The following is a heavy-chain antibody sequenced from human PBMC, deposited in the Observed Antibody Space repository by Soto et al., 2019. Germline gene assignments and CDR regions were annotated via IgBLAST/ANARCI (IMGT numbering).Heavy chain of an antibody. Sequence: EVQLVESGGGLVQPGGSLRLSCAASGFTFSSYEMNWVRQAPGKGLEWVSYISSSGSTIYYAGSVKGRFTISRDNAKNSLYLQMNSLRAEDTAVYYCARDSSGWHDSHAFDIWGQGTMVTVSS. CDR1: GFTFSSYE. V-gene: IGHV3-48*03. D-gene: IGHD6-19*01. J-gene: IGHJ3*02. CDR2: ISSSGSTI. CDR3: ARDSSGWHDSHAFDI.